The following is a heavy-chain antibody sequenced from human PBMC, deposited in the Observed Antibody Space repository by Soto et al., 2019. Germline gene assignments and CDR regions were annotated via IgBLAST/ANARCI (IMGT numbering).Heavy chain of an antibody. Sequence: ASVKVSCKASGYTFTIYAMHWVRQAPGQGLEWMGWINPNSGGTNYAQKFQGWVTMTRDTSISTAYMELSRLRSDDTAVYYCARTTYSLDAFDIWGQGTMVTVSS. CDR3: ARTTYSLDAFDI. D-gene: IGHD6-13*01. CDR2: INPNSGGT. V-gene: IGHV1-2*04. J-gene: IGHJ3*02. CDR1: GYTFTIYA.